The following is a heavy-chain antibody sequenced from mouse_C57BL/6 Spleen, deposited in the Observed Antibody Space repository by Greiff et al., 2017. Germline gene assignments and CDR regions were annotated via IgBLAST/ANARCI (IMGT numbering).Heavy chain of an antibody. V-gene: IGHV1-64*01. CDR2: IHPNSGST. CDR1: GYTFTSYW. J-gene: IGHJ1*03. CDR3: ASSITTAGYFDV. Sequence: PGASVKLSCKASGYTFTSYWMHWVKQRPGQGLEWIGMIHPNSGSTNYNEKFKSKATLTVDKSSSTAYMQLSSLTSEDSAVYYCASSITTAGYFDVWGTGTTVTVSS. D-gene: IGHD1-2*01.